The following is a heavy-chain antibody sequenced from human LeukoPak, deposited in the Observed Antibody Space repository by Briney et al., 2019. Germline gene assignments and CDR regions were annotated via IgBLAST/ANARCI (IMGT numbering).Heavy chain of an antibody. J-gene: IGHJ6*03. CDR2: MNPNSGNT. CDR1: GYTFTSYD. V-gene: IGHV1-8*03. CDR3: ARGHMTTVTSGYYYYYMDV. Sequence: GASVKVSCKASGYTFTSYDINWVRQATGQGLEWMGWMNPNSGNTGYAQKFQGRVTITRNTSISTAYMELSSLRSEDTAVYYCARGHMTTVTSGYYYYYMDVWGKGTTVTVSS. D-gene: IGHD4-17*01.